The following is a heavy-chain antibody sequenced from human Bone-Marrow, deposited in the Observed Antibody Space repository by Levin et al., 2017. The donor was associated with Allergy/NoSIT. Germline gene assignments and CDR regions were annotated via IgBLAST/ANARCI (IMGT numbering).Heavy chain of an antibody. Sequence: GGSLRLSCAASGFTFSSYAMHWVRQAPGKGLEWVAVISYDGSNKYYADSVKGRFTISRDNSKNTLYLQMNSLRAEDTAVYYCARGVATIGAPTNNWFDPWGQGTLVTVSS. V-gene: IGHV3-30*04. CDR2: ISYDGSNK. J-gene: IGHJ5*02. CDR3: ARGVATIGAPTNNWFDP. D-gene: IGHD5-24*01. CDR1: GFTFSSYA.